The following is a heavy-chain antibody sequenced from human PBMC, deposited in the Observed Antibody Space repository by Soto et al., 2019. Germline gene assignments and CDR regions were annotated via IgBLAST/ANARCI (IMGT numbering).Heavy chain of an antibody. J-gene: IGHJ6*03. D-gene: IGHD3-22*01. V-gene: IGHV3-53*01. CDR3: ARDSYDSSGYYYYYYYMDV. CDR1: GFTVSSNY. CDR2: IYSGGST. Sequence: GGSLRLSCAASGFTVSSNYMSWVRQAPGKGLEWVSVIYSGGSTYYADSVKGRFTISRDNSKNTLYLQMNSLRAEDTAVYYCARDSYDSSGYYYYYYYMDVWGKGTTVTVSS.